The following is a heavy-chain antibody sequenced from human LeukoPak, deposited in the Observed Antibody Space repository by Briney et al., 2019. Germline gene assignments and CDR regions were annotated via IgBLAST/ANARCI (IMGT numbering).Heavy chain of an antibody. CDR3: AKGSPYGDWRY. CDR1: GFTFSDYY. D-gene: IGHD4-17*01. CDR2: ISSSGSNI. J-gene: IGHJ4*02. V-gene: IGHV3-11*01. Sequence: GGSLRLSCAASGFTFSDYYMSWIRQAPGKGLEWVSYISSSGSNIYYAESVKGRFTISRDNAKNSLYLQMNSLRAEDTAVYYCAKGSPYGDWRYWGQGTLVTVSS.